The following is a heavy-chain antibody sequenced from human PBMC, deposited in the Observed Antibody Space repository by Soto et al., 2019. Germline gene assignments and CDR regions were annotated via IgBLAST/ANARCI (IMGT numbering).Heavy chain of an antibody. D-gene: IGHD3-9*01. CDR2: IYYPGKT. J-gene: IGHJ5*02. CDR1: GDSLTSYY. V-gene: IGHV4-59*01. CDR3: ARIILTGYYGLEP. Sequence: QVQLQESGPGLVKPSETLSLTCSVSGDSLTSYYWTWVRQPPGKGLEWIGYIYYPGKTNYNPSLQSRVTISMDLSKNQFSLELRSLTAADTAVYYCARIILTGYYGLEPWGQGTLVIVSA.